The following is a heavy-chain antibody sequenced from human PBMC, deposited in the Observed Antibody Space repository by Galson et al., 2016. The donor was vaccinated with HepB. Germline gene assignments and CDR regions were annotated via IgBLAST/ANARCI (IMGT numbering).Heavy chain of an antibody. V-gene: IGHV3-64D*08. CDR2: ISSNGGGT. CDR1: GFTFSSYA. Sequence: SLRLSCAASGFTFSSYAMDWVRQAPGKGLEYVSAISSNGGGTYYADSVKGGFTISRDNSKNTLYLQMSSLRAEDTAVYHCVRHYSGMDVWGQGITVTVSS. CDR3: VRHYSGMDV. J-gene: IGHJ6*02.